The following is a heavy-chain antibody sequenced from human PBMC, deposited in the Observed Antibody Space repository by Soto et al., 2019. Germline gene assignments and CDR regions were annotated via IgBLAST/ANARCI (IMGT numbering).Heavy chain of an antibody. J-gene: IGHJ4*02. CDR3: AKDTSWTIDY. Sequence: PGGSLRLSCAASGFTFDDYTMHWVRQAPGKGLEWVSIISWDGGNTYYADSVKGRFTISRDNSKNSLYLQMNSLRTEDTALYYCAKDTSWTIDYWGQGTLVTVSS. CDR1: GFTFDDYT. D-gene: IGHD4-17*01. CDR2: ISWDGGNT. V-gene: IGHV3-43*01.